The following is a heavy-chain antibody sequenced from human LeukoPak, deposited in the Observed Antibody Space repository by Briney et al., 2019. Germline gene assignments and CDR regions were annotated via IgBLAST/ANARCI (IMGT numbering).Heavy chain of an antibody. D-gene: IGHD5-12*01. CDR3: ARDLATIDGIAWYYFEN. V-gene: IGHV1-2*02. CDR2: SNPNTGGT. CDR1: GSTFTGHD. Sequence: ASVKVSCKASGSTFTGHDIHWVRQAPGHGFEGMGWSNPNTGGTDYAQKLQDRSAISTYTSISTTYMELSSLRSDDTALYYCARDLATIDGIAWYYFENWGQGPLVTVS. J-gene: IGHJ4*02.